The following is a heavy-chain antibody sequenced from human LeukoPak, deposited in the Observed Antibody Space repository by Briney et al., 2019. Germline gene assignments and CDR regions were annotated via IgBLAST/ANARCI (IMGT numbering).Heavy chain of an antibody. CDR2: ISWDSGSI. J-gene: IGHJ4*02. CDR1: GFTFDDYA. V-gene: IGHV3-9*01. D-gene: IGHD6-13*01. CDR3: AKDMQTIAAAGRKYYFDY. Sequence: PGRSLRLSCAASGFTFDDYAMHWVRQAPGKGLEWVSGISWDSGSIGYADSVKGRFTISRDNAKNSLYLQMNSLRAEDTALYYCAKDMQTIAAAGRKYYFDYWGQGTPVTVSS.